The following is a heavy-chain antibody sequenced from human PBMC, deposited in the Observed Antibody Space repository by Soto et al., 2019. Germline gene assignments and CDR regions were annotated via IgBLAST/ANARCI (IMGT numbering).Heavy chain of an antibody. Sequence: QVQLASSGAEVKKPGASVKVSCRASGYTFTDYYIHWVRQAPGQGLQWVGWINPNSGATEYAQKFQGRVTMTRDPSISTVYMEVTRLRSDDTALYFCARAAPLRYSGYALDHWGQGTRVTVST. CDR1: GYTFTDYY. CDR3: ARAAPLRYSGYALDH. J-gene: IGHJ4*02. CDR2: INPNSGAT. V-gene: IGHV1-2*02. D-gene: IGHD5-12*01.